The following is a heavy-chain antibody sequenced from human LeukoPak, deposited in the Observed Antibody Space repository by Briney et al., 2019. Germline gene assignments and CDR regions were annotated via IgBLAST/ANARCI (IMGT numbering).Heavy chain of an antibody. CDR1: GYSINGGYY. D-gene: IGHD5-18*01. Sequence: PSETLSLTCTVSGYSINGGYYWGWIRQPPGKGLEWIGIIYHTGTTYSNPSLKSRVTISLDTSKNQFSLKLTSVTAEDTAVFYCARGAYSYLGYFDYWGQGTLVTVSS. J-gene: IGHJ4*02. V-gene: IGHV4-38-2*02. CDR3: ARGAYSYLGYFDY. CDR2: IYHTGTT.